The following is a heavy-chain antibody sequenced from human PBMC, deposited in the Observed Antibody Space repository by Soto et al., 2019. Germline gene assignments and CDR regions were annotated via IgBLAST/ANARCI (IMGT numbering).Heavy chain of an antibody. J-gene: IGHJ4*02. Sequence: GALRLSCAASGFTFSSYAMHWVRQAPGKGLEWVAVISYDGSNKYYADSVKGRFTISRDNSKNTLYLQMNSLRAEDTAVYYCARDPSYSNYASDYWGQGTLVTVSS. V-gene: IGHV3-30-3*01. CDR3: ARDPSYSNYASDY. CDR2: ISYDGSNK. D-gene: IGHD4-4*01. CDR1: GFTFSSYA.